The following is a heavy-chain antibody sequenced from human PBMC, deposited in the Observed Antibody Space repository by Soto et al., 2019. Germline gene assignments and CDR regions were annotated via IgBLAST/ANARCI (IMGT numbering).Heavy chain of an antibody. CDR3: ARDGSITMVRVLDP. V-gene: IGHV3-30-3*01. Sequence: GGSLRLSCAASGFTFSSYAMHWVRQAPGKGLEWVAVISYDGSNKYYADSVKGRFTISRDNSKNTLYLQMNSLRAEDTAVYYCARDGSITMVRVLDPWGQGTLVTVSS. CDR2: ISYDGSNK. D-gene: IGHD3-10*01. CDR1: GFTFSSYA. J-gene: IGHJ5*02.